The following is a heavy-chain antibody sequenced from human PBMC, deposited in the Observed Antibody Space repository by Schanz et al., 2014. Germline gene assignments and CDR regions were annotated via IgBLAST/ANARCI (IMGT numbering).Heavy chain of an antibody. V-gene: IGHV3-23*01. CDR1: GFTFNSYA. CDR2: ISHSGGSK. CDR3: ARPRFDYGEVDY. Sequence: EVQLLDSGGGLVQPGGSLRLSCAASGFTFNSYAMTWVRQAPGKGLEWVSSISHSGGSKYYADSVKGRFTISRDNSKNTLYLQMNTLRAEDTAVYYCARPRFDYGEVDYWGQGTLVTVSS. J-gene: IGHJ4*02. D-gene: IGHD4-17*01.